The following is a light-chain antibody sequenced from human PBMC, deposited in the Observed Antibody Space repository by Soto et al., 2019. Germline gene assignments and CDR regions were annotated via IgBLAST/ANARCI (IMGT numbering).Light chain of an antibody. CDR2: DNN. CDR3: GAWDGTLSWV. J-gene: IGLJ1*01. CDR1: SSNIGSNF. V-gene: IGLV1-51*01. Sequence: QSVLTQPPSVSAAPGQKVTISCSGSSSNIGSNFVSWYQKLPGTAPKLLIYDNNKRPSGIPDRFSGSKSGASATLGITGLQTGDEADYYCGAWDGTLSWVFGPGTKVTVL.